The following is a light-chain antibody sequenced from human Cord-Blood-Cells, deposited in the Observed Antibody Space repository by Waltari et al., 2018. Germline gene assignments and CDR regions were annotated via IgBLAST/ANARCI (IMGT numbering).Light chain of an antibody. J-gene: IGLJ3*02. CDR2: KDS. CDR3: QSADSSGTYRV. CDR1: AFPTQY. V-gene: IGLV3-25*03. Sequence: SYELTQPPSVSVSPGQTARITCSGDAFPTQYPYWYQQKPGQPPVLVIYKDSGRPSGIPERFSGSSSGTTVTLTISGVQAEDEADYYCQSADSSGTYRVFGGGTKLTVL.